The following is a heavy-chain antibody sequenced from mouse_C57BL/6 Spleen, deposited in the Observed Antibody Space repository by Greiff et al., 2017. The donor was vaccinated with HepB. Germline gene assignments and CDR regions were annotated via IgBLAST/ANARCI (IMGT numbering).Heavy chain of an antibody. J-gene: IGHJ3*01. Sequence: VMLVESGGGLVKPGGSLKLSCAASGFTFSDYGMHWVRQAPEKGLEWVAYISSGSSTIYYADTVKGRFTIARDNAQNTLFLQITSLRSEDTAMYYCARRDYVAWFAYLGQGALVTVAA. CDR2: ISSGSSTI. CDR3: ARRDYVAWFAY. D-gene: IGHD1-1*01. CDR1: GFTFSDYG. V-gene: IGHV5-17*01.